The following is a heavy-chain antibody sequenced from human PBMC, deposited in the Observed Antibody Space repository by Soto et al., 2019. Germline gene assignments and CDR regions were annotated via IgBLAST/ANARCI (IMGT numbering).Heavy chain of an antibody. CDR2: INPSGGST. D-gene: IGHD3-22*01. CDR3: ARTVSSSCYEGVSDI. Sequence: GASVKVSCKASGYTFTSYYMHWVRQAPGQGLEWMGIINPSGGSTSYAQKFQGRVTMTRDTSTSTVYMELSSLRSEDTAVYYCARTVSSSCYEGVSDIWGQGTIGTVSS. V-gene: IGHV1-46*01. CDR1: GYTFTSYY. J-gene: IGHJ3*02.